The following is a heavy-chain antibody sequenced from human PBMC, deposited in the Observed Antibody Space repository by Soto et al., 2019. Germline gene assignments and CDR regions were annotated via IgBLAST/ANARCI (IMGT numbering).Heavy chain of an antibody. Sequence: GESLKISCKASGYIFNIYWIGWVRQMPGKGLEWMGVIYPRDSDTRYSPSFQGQVTISADKSISTAYLQWSSLKASDTAMYYCARQNPYSGSYYGMDVWGQGTTVTVS. CDR2: IYPRDSDT. D-gene: IGHD1-26*01. CDR1: GYIFNIYW. CDR3: ARQNPYSGSYYGMDV. V-gene: IGHV5-51*01. J-gene: IGHJ6*02.